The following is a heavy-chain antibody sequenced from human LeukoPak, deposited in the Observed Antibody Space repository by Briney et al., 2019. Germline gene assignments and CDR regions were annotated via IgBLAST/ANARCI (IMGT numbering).Heavy chain of an antibody. CDR3: ARVLGYCSGGSCYGYFDY. D-gene: IGHD2-15*01. CDR2: IYHSGST. Sequence: NPSETLSLTCTVSGYSISSGYYWGWIRQPPGKGLEWIGSIYHSGSTYYNPSLKSRVTISVDTSKNQFSLKLSSVTAADTAVYYCARVLGYCSGGSCYGYFDYWGQGTLVTVSP. V-gene: IGHV4-38-2*02. CDR1: GYSISSGYY. J-gene: IGHJ4*02.